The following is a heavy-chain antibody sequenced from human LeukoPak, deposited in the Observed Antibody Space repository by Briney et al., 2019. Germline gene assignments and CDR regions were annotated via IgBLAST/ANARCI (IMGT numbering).Heavy chain of an antibody. CDR3: AKGPTSREAFDI. V-gene: IGHV3-23*01. Sequence: GGSLRLSCAASGFTFSSFAMSWVRQAPGKELEWVSSISGVDDSTYYADSVKGRSTISRDNSKNMLSLQMNSLRAEDTAVYYCAKGPTSREAFDIWGQGTMVTVSS. J-gene: IGHJ3*02. CDR2: ISGVDDST. D-gene: IGHD1-26*01. CDR1: GFTFSSFA.